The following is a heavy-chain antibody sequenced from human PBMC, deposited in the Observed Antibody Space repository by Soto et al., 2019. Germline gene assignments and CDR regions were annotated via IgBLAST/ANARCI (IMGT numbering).Heavy chain of an antibody. CDR1: GGSISSYY. CDR3: ARGDILTGYSH. Sequence: SETLSLTCTVSGGSISSYYWSWIRQPPGKGLEWIGDINYRGSTNYNPSLKSRVTISVDTSKNQFSLKLSSVTAADTAVYYCARGDILTGYSHWGQGTLVTVSS. D-gene: IGHD3-9*01. J-gene: IGHJ4*02. V-gene: IGHV4-59*12. CDR2: INYRGST.